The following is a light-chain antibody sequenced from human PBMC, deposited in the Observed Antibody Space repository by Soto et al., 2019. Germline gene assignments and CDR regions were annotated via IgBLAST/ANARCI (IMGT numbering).Light chain of an antibody. Sequence: IVLTQSPGTLSLSPGERATLSCRASQSVRSNYLAWYQQKPGQAPRLLIYGASSRATGIPDRFSGTGSGTDFTLTISRLEPEDFAVYYCQLYGTLPLTFGGGTKVDIK. V-gene: IGKV3-20*01. CDR3: QLYGTLPLT. J-gene: IGKJ4*01. CDR2: GAS. CDR1: QSVRSNY.